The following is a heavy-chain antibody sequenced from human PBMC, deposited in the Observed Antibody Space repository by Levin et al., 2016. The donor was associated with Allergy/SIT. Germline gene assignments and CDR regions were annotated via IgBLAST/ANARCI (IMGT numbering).Heavy chain of an antibody. CDR3: ASLTQWLVLNY. D-gene: IGHD6-19*01. V-gene: IGHV4-39*01. J-gene: IGHJ4*02. CDR2: IYYSGST. Sequence: WIRQPPGKGLEWIGSIYYSGSTYYNPSLKSRVTISVDTSKNQFSLKLSSVTAADTAVYYCASLTQWLVLNYWGQGTLVTVSS.